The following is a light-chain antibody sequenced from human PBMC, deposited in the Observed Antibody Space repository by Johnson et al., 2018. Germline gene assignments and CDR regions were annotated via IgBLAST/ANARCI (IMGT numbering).Light chain of an antibody. V-gene: IGLV1-51*02. CDR3: GTWDSSLSAGNV. J-gene: IGLJ1*01. CDR1: SSNIGNNY. CDR2: ENN. Sequence: QSVLTQPPSVSAAPGQKVTISCSGSSSNIGNNYVSWYQQIQGTAPKLLIYENNKRPSGIPDRFSGSKSGTSATLGITGLQTGDEADYYCGTWDSSLSAGNVSGTGTKVTVL.